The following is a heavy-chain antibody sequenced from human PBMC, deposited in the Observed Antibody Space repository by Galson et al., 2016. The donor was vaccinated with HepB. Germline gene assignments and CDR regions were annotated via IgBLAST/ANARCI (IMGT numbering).Heavy chain of an antibody. V-gene: IGHV1-8*01. J-gene: IGHJ2*01. CDR2: MNPKSGNT. Sequence: SVKVSCKASGYNVASYDFNWVRQATGQGLEWMGWMNPKSGNTGYLQKFQGGVTMTWNTSISTVYMELSRLTSDDTAVYYCARDSGRPGRYWYFDLWGRGTLVTVSS. CDR3: ARDSGRPGRYWYFDL. D-gene: IGHD1-26*01. CDR1: GYNVASYD.